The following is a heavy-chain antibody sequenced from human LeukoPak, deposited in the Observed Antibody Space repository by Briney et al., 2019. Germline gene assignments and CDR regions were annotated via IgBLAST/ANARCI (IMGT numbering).Heavy chain of an antibody. D-gene: IGHD5-12*01. Sequence: ASVKVSCKASGYTFTGYYMHWVRQAPGQGLGWMGWIYPNSGGTNYAQNFQGRVTMTRDTSISTAYMELSRLTSDDTAVYYCARGRKWLRYPELIDYWGQGTLVTVSS. V-gene: IGHV1-2*02. J-gene: IGHJ4*02. CDR2: IYPNSGGT. CDR3: ARGRKWLRYPELIDY. CDR1: GYTFTGYY.